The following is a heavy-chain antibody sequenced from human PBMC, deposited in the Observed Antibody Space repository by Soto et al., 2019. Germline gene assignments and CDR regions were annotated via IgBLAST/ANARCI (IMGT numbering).Heavy chain of an antibody. V-gene: IGHV3-48*02. J-gene: IGHJ4*02. CDR1: GFRFRDHS. D-gene: IGHD2-21*02. CDR3: ARLPKGSLVTA. CDR2: ISSNSDVT. Sequence: LVESGGGLVYPGGSLRLSCEGSGFRFRDHSMNWVRQAPGKGLQWISYISSNSDVTYYADAVKDRFTVSRDNANNVLFLQMNSLRDDDTATYYCARLPKGSLVTAWGQGARVTVSS.